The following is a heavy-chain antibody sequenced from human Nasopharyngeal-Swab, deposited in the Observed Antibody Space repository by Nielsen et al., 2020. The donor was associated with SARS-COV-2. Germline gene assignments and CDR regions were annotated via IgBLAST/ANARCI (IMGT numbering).Heavy chain of an antibody. CDR2: INSDGRTT. V-gene: IGHV3-74*01. CDR3: VRGAGGNYYGVDY. CDR1: GFTFSSHW. J-gene: IGHJ4*02. Sequence: GESLKISCAASGFTFSSHWMHWVRQAPGKRLLWVSRINSDGRTTSYADSVKGRFTISRDNAKNTLYLQMNSLGAEDTAVYYCVRGAGGNYYGVDYWGQGTLVTVSS. D-gene: IGHD1-26*01.